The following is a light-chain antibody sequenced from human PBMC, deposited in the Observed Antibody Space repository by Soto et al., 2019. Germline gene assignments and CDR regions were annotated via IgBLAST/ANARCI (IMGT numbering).Light chain of an antibody. CDR3: QYYDRWTPPIT. CDR2: GAF. J-gene: IGKJ5*01. Sequence: EIVLTQSPGTLSVSPGERVTLSCRASQSVGTNLAWYQQKPGQAPRLLIYGAFTRATVIPASFSVSGSGTGFNLTISSLRSEDFVFADCQYYDRWTPPITFGQGTRVEIK. CDR1: QSVGTN. V-gene: IGKV3D-15*01.